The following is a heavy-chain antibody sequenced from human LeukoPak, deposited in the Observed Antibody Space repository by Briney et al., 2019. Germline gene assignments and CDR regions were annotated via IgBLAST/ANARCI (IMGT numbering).Heavy chain of an antibody. J-gene: IGHJ5*02. D-gene: IGHD6-13*01. CDR3: AGEPDSSSSWFDP. CDR1: GFTVSSNY. CDR2: IYSGGST. V-gene: IGHV3-66*02. Sequence: GGSLRLSCAASGFTVSSNYMSWVRQAPGKGLEWVSVIYSGGSTYYADSVKGRFTISRDNSKNTLYLQMNSLRAEDTAVYYCAGEPDSSSSWFDPWGQGTLVTVSS.